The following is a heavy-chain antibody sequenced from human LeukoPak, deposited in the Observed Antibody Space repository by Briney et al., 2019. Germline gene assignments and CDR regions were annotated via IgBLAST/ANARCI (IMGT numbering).Heavy chain of an antibody. CDR2: ISGSGGST. CDR1: GSTFSSYA. V-gene: IGHV3-23*01. D-gene: IGHD3-9*01. CDR3: AKVLTGYRDAFDI. Sequence: PGGSLRLSCAASGSTFSSYAMSWVRQAPGKGLEWVSAISGSGGSTYYADSVKGRFTISRDNSKNTLYLQMNSLRAEDTAVYYCAKVLTGYRDAFDIWGQGTMVTVSS. J-gene: IGHJ3*02.